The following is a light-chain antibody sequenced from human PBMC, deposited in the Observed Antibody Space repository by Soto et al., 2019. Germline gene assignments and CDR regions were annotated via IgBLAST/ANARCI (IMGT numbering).Light chain of an antibody. CDR1: QTISSW. Sequence: DIQMTQSPSTLSGSVGDRVTITCRASQTISSWLAWYQQKPGKAPKLLIYDASSLQSGVPSRFRGSGSGTEFTLTISSLQPDDFATYYCQQYDSYPWTFGQGTKVDIK. J-gene: IGKJ1*01. CDR3: QQYDSYPWT. V-gene: IGKV1-5*01. CDR2: DAS.